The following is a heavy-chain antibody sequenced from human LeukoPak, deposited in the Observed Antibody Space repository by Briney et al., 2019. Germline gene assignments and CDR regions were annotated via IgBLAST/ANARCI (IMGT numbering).Heavy chain of an antibody. J-gene: IGHJ6*03. V-gene: IGHV4-39*07. Sequence: SETLSLTCSVSGVSINSRSYSWTWLRQPPGKGLEWIGSIYYSGSTNYNPSLKSRVTISVDTSKNQFSLKLSSVTAADTAVYYCARAGGFAGYMDVWGKGTTVTISS. CDR1: GVSINSRSYS. D-gene: IGHD3-16*01. CDR2: IYYSGST. CDR3: ARAGGFAGYMDV.